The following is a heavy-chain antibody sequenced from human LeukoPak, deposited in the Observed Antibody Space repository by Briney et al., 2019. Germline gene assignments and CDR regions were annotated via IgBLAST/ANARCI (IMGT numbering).Heavy chain of an antibody. CDR3: AREKCGGDCYSGYYFDY. CDR1: GFIVSDNY. Sequence: SGGSLRLSCVASGFIVSDNYMSWVRQAPGKGLEWVSVVFRGDATYHADSVKGRFTISRDTSKNTVYLQMNSLTAEDTAVYYCAREKCGGDCYSGYYFDYWGQGTLVTVSS. CDR2: VFRGDAT. J-gene: IGHJ4*02. V-gene: IGHV3-66*01. D-gene: IGHD2-21*02.